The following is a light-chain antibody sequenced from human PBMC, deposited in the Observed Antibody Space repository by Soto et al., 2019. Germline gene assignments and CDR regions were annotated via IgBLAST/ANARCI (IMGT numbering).Light chain of an antibody. J-gene: IGLJ2*01. CDR3: LLSQSGAVV. CDR1: TGAVTSGHC. V-gene: IGLV7-46*01. Sequence: QAVVTQEPSLTVSPGGTVTLTWGSSTGAVTSGHCPNWFQQRPGQAPRTLIYDTNNKHSWTPARFSGSLLGGKAALTLSGAQPEDEADYYCLLSQSGAVVFGGGTKLTVL. CDR2: DTN.